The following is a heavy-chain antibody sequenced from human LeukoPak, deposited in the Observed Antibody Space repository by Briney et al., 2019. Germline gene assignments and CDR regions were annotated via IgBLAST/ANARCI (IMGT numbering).Heavy chain of an antibody. CDR3: ARDRRDTAWAYYYYMDV. V-gene: IGHV4-61*02. CDR1: GGSISSGSYY. Sequence: ASETLSLTCTVSGGSISSGSYYWSWIRQPAGKGLEWIGRIYTSGSTNYNPSLKSRVTISVDTSKNQFSLKLSSVTAADTAVYYCARDRRDTAWAYYYYMDVWGKGTTVTVSS. J-gene: IGHJ6*03. CDR2: IYTSGST. D-gene: IGHD5-18*01.